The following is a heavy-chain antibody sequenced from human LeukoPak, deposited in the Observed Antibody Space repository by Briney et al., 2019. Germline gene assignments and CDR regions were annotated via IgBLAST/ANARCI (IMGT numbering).Heavy chain of an antibody. CDR3: ARSTGSSSWDFFDY. CDR1: GFTFTRNA. J-gene: IGHJ4*02. V-gene: IGHV3-23*01. CDR2: ISGSGGNT. Sequence: GGSLRLSCAASGFTFTRNAMTWVRQAPGKGLQWVSTISGSGGNTYYADSVKGRFTISRDKSKNTLYLQMNTLRAEDTAVYFCARSTGSSSWDFFDYWGQGTQVTVSS. D-gene: IGHD6-13*01.